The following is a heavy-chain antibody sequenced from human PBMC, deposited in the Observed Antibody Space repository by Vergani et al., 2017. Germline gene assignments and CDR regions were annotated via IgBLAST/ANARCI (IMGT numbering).Heavy chain of an antibody. J-gene: IGHJ3*02. CDR1: GFTFSSYS. CDR2: ISSSSSYI. Sequence: EVQLVESGGGLVKPGGSLRLSCAASGFTFSSYSMNWVRQAPGKGLEWVSSISSSSSYIYYADSVKGRFTISRDNAKYSLYLQMNSLRAEDTAVYYCARERRNAFDIWGQGTMVTISS. V-gene: IGHV3-21*01. CDR3: ARERRNAFDI.